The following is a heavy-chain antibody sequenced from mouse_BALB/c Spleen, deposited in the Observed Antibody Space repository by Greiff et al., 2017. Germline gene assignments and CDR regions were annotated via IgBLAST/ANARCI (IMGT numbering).Heavy chain of an antibody. CDR2: ISSGGSYT. CDR1: GFTFSSYG. D-gene: IGHD2-1*01. V-gene: IGHV5-6*01. Sequence: EVQLVESGGDLVKPGGSLKLSCAASGFTFSSYGMSWVRQTPDKRLEWVATISSGGSYTYYPDSVKGRFTISRDNAKNTLYLQMSSLKSEDTAMYYCARSPSIYYGNHGAMDYWGQGTSVTVSS. J-gene: IGHJ4*01. CDR3: ARSPSIYYGNHGAMDY.